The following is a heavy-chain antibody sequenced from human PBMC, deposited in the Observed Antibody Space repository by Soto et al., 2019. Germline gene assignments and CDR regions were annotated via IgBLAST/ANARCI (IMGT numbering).Heavy chain of an antibody. V-gene: IGHV3-21*04. CDR3: AKDPPNTAY. Sequence: GGSLRLSCAASGFTFSSYSMNWVRQAPGKGLEWVSSISSSSSYIYYADSVKGRFTISRDNAKNTLYLQMNNLRAEDTAVYYCAKDPPNTAYWGQGTLVTVSS. CDR2: ISSSSSYI. CDR1: GFTFSSYS. D-gene: IGHD5-18*01. J-gene: IGHJ4*02.